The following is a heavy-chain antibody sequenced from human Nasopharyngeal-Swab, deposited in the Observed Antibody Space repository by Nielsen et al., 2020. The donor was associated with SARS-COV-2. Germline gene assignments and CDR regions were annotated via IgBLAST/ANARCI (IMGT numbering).Heavy chain of an antibody. CDR1: GFTFSSYE. CDR2: ISSSGTTI. V-gene: IGHV3-48*03. Sequence: GESLKISCAASGFTFSSYEMNWVRQAPGKGLEWLSYISSSGTTIYYADSVKGRFTIYRDNAKNSLYLQMNSLRAEDTAVYYCARSLTTGYSYGYYDYWGQGTLVTVSS. D-gene: IGHD5-18*01. CDR3: ARSLTTGYSYGYYDY. J-gene: IGHJ4*02.